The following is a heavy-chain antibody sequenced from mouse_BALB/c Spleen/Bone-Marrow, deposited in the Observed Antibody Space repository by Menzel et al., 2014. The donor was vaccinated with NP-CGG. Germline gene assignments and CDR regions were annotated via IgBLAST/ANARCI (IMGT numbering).Heavy chain of an antibody. CDR3: ARLVYYVWLSY. D-gene: IGHD1-1*01. CDR1: GFDFNSYW. Sequence: EVKLMESGGGLVQPGGSLKLSCAASGFDFNSYWMSWVRQAPGKGLEWIGEINPDSNTINYTPSLKDKFIISRDNTKNTLYLQMNKVISEDTSLYYCARLVYYVWLSYWGQGTLVTVSA. J-gene: IGHJ3*01. CDR2: INPDSNTI. V-gene: IGHV4-1*02.